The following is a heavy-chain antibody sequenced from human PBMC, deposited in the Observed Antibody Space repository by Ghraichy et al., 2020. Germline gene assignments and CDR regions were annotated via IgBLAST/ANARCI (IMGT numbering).Heavy chain of an antibody. Sequence: GESPNISCAASGFAFANYAVTWVRQAPGKGLEWVSSIGARGAYTYYADSVQGRFTISRDDSTDTLYLQMNSLGAEDTAIYYCAKDRSSTTSWYYFDSWGHGTLVTVSS. CDR2: IGARGAYT. V-gene: IGHV3-23*01. D-gene: IGHD2-2*01. CDR1: GFAFANYA. CDR3: AKDRSSTTSWYYFDS. J-gene: IGHJ4*01.